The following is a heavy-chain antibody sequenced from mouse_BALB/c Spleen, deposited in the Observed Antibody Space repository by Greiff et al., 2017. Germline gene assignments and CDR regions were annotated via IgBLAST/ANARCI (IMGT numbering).Heavy chain of an antibody. CDR3: TRSGNYAWFAY. D-gene: IGHD2-1*01. CDR2: IRLKSNNYAT. CDR1: GFTFSNYW. J-gene: IGHJ3*01. V-gene: IGHV6-6*02. Sequence: EVMLVESGGGLVQPGGSMKLSCVASGFTFSNYWMNWVRQSPEKGLEWVAEIRLKSNNYATHYAESVKGRFTISRDDSKSSVYLQMNNLRAEDTGIYYCTRSGNYAWFAYWGQGTLVTVSA.